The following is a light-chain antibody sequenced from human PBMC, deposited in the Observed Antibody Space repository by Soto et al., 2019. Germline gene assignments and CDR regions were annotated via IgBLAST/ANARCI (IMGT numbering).Light chain of an antibody. J-gene: IGLJ3*02. Sequence: QSALTQPASLSGSPGQSVTISCTVSNSDALSYDAVSWYQHRPGKAPKLIIYEGTKRPSGISNRYSGSRSDNLASLTISGLQAEDEADYYCCSYIYSNNWAFGGGTKLTVL. CDR2: EGT. CDR3: CSYIYSNNWA. V-gene: IGLV2-23*01. CDR1: NSDALSYDA.